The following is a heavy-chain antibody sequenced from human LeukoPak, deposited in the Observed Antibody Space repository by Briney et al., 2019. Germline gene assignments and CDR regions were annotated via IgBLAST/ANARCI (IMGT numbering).Heavy chain of an antibody. Sequence: PGGSLRLSCAASGFTFKRYNMHWVRQAPGKGLEWVTFLEDDEDSESYADSVKGRFTISRDNSKSTLYLQMNSLRTEDTAVYYCAKAGRKFMFDYWGQGILVTVSS. CDR2: LEDDEDSE. CDR1: GFTFKRYN. V-gene: IGHV3-30*02. CDR3: AKAGRKFMFDY. J-gene: IGHJ4*02.